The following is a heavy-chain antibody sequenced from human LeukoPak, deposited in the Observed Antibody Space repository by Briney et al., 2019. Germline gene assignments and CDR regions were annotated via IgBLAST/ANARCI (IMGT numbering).Heavy chain of an antibody. J-gene: IGHJ6*04. D-gene: IGHD3-10*02. Sequence: GGSLTLSCAASGFTFSSYRMHWVRQAPGKGLEGVAFICSSGSTIYYADSVKGRFTLSRDNFKHSLYLPINSPRTQATAVYFCAELGITIIGGVWGKGTTVTISS. CDR3: AELGITIIGGV. CDR2: ICSSGSTI. CDR1: GFTFSSYR. V-gene: IGHV3-48*04.